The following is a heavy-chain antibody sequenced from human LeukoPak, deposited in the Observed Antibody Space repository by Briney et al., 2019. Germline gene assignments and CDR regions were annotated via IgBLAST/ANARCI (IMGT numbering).Heavy chain of an antibody. J-gene: IGHJ6*03. Sequence: GESLKISCKGSGYSFTSYWIGWVRQMPGKGLEWMGIIYPGDSDTRYSPSFQGQVTISADKSISAAYLQWSSLKASDTAMYYCARQKSSTSHPYYYCYYMDVWGKGTTVTVSS. D-gene: IGHD2-2*01. CDR2: IYPGDSDT. V-gene: IGHV5-51*01. CDR1: GYSFTSYW. CDR3: ARQKSSTSHPYYYCYYMDV.